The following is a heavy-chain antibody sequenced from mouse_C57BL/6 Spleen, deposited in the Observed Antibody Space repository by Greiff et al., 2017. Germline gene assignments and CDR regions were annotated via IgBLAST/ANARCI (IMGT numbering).Heavy chain of an antibody. CDR2: IRNKANGYTT. Sequence: EVKLMESGGGLVQPGGSLSLSCAASGFTFTDYYMSWVRQPPGKALEWLGFIRNKANGYTTEYSASVKGRFTISRDNSQSILYLQMNALRAEDSATYYCARYDTTVVAAYYYAMDYWGQGTSVTVSS. CDR1: GFTFTDYY. D-gene: IGHD1-1*01. V-gene: IGHV7-3*01. J-gene: IGHJ4*01. CDR3: ARYDTTVVAAYYYAMDY.